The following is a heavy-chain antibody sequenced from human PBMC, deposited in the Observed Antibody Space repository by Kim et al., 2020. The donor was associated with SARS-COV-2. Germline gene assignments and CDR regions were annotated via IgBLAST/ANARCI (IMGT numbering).Heavy chain of an antibody. J-gene: IGHJ5*02. CDR1: GFTFSSYS. CDR2: ISSSSSYI. Sequence: GGSLRLSCAASGFTFSSYSMNWVRQAPGKGLEWVSSISSSSSYIYYADSVKGRFTISRDNAKNSLYLQMNSLRAEDTAVYYCARDRGLLWFGGTNWFDPWGQGTLVTVSS. CDR3: ARDRGLLWFGGTNWFDP. D-gene: IGHD3-10*01. V-gene: IGHV3-21*01.